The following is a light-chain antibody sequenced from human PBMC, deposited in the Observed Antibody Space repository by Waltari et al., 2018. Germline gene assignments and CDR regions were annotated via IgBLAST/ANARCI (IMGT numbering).Light chain of an antibody. Sequence: AIQLTQSPSSLSASVGDRVTIACWASQDINSDLAWYQQKPGKAPKLLIYYASSLQSGVPSRFSGSGSGTDFTLTISSLQPEDFATYHCQHFKTYPITFGQGTRLEIK. CDR1: QDINSD. J-gene: IGKJ5*01. CDR2: YAS. V-gene: IGKV1-13*02. CDR3: QHFKTYPIT.